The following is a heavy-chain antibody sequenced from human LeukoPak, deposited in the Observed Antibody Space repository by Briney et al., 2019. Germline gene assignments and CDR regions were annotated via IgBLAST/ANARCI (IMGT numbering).Heavy chain of an antibody. J-gene: IGHJ4*02. CDR3: ARGRYYDFWTRGYYFDY. D-gene: IGHD3-3*01. CDR1: GGSFSGYY. Sequence: SETLSLTCAVYGGSFSGYYWSWIRQPPGKGLEWIGEINHSGSTNYNPSLKSRVTISVDTSKNQFSLKLSSVTAADTAVYYCARGRYYDFWTRGYYFDYWGQGTLVTVSS. V-gene: IGHV4-34*01. CDR2: INHSGST.